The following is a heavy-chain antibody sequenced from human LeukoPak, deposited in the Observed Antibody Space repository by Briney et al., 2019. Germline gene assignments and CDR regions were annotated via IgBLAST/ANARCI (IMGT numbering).Heavy chain of an antibody. V-gene: IGHV3-23*01. D-gene: IGHD3-9*01. CDR3: AKVNGLRYFDWLLHPIDY. J-gene: IGHJ4*02. Sequence: GGSLRLSCAASGFTFSRYAMSWVRQAPGKGLEWVSAISGSGGRTYYADSVKGRFTISRDNSKNTLYLQMNSLRAEDTAVYYCAKVNGLRYFDWLLHPIDYWGQGTLVTVSS. CDR1: GFTFSRYA. CDR2: ISGSGGRT.